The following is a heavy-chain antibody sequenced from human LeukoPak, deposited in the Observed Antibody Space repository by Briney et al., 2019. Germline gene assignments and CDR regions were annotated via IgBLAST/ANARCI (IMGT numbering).Heavy chain of an antibody. Sequence: PSETLSLTCAVYGGSFSGYYWSWIRQPPGKGLEWIGEINHSGSTNYNPSLKSRVTISVDTSKNQFSLKLSSVTAADTAVYYCARGRPAVATFWFDLWGQGTLVTVSS. D-gene: IGHD2-2*01. CDR3: ARGRPAVATFWFDL. V-gene: IGHV4-34*01. CDR1: GGSFSGYY. CDR2: INHSGST. J-gene: IGHJ5*02.